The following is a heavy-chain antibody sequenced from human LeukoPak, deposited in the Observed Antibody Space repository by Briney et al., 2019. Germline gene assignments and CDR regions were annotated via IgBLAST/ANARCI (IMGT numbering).Heavy chain of an antibody. J-gene: IGHJ4*02. D-gene: IGHD3-10*01. V-gene: IGHV4-30-4*08. CDR1: GGSISSGDYY. Sequence: PSQTLSLTCTVSGGSISSGDYYWSWIRQPPGKGLEWIGYIYYSGSTYYNPSLKSRVTISVDTSKNQFSLELTSMTAADTATYYCARDGGTGSYYVYYDSWGQGTPVTVSS. CDR3: ARDGGTGSYYVYYDS. CDR2: IYYSGST.